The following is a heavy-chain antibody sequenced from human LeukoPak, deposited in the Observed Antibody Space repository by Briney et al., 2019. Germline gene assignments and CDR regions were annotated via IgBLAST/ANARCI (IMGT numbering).Heavy chain of an antibody. D-gene: IGHD4-17*01. CDR1: GYTFTSYD. V-gene: IGHV1-8*01. CDR2: MNPNSGNT. Sequence: ASVKVSCKASGYTFTSYDINWVRQATGQGLEWMGWMNPNSGNTGYAQKFQGRVTMTRNTSISTAYMELSSLRSEDTAVYYCARGDPYGDYVDYWGQGTLVTVSS. CDR3: ARGDPYGDYVDY. J-gene: IGHJ4*02.